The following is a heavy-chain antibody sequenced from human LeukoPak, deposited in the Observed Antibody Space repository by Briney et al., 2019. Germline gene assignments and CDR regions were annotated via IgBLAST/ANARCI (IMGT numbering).Heavy chain of an antibody. CDR2: TNSDGSST. Sequence: PGGSLRLSCAASGFTFSSYWMHWVRQAPGKGLVWVSRTNSDGSSTSYADSVKGRFTISRDNAKNTLYLQMNSLRAEDTAVYYCARDFGNWFDPWGQGTLVTVSS. CDR3: ARDFGNWFDP. V-gene: IGHV3-74*01. CDR1: GFTFSSYW. J-gene: IGHJ5*02. D-gene: IGHD3-10*01.